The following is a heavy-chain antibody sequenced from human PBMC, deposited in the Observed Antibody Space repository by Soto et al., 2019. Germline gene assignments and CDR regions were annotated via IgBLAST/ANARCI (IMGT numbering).Heavy chain of an antibody. CDR1: GYIFTSYF. D-gene: IGHD1-26*01. CDR2: IYPGDSDT. J-gene: IGHJ1*01. Sequence: GDSLKISCKFSGYIFTSYFIFFGRQMPGKVLEWMGIIYPGDSDTRYSPSLQGQVNISADKSISTEYLQWSSLKASAHAMYYCARQGSYQTRGYFKNWGKGTLVTXYS. CDR3: ARQGSYQTRGYFKN. V-gene: IGHV5-51*01.